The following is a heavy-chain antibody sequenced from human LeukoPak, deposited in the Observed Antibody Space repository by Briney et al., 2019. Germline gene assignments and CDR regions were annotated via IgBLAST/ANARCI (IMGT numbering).Heavy chain of an antibody. J-gene: IGHJ4*02. CDR1: GGSFSGYY. CDR2: INHSGST. CDR3: ARGGRITMVRGVIYFDY. V-gene: IGHV4-34*01. D-gene: IGHD3-10*01. Sequence: SETLSLTCAVYGGSFSGYYWSWIPQPPGKGLEWIGEINHSGSTNYNPSLKSRVTISVDTSKNQFSLKLSSVTAADTAVYYCARGGRITMVRGVIYFDYWGQGTLVTDSS.